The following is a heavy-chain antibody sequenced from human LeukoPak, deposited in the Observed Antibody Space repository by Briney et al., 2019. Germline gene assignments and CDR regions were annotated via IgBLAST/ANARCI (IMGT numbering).Heavy chain of an antibody. V-gene: IGHV3-23*01. CDR3: ATPVVPAAYYYYGMDV. CDR2: ISGSGGST. D-gene: IGHD2-2*01. J-gene: IGHJ6*02. CDR1: GFTFSSYA. Sequence: GGSLRLSCAASGFTFSSYAMSWVRQAPGKGLEWVSAISGSGGSTYYADSVKGRFTISRDNSKNTLYLQMNSLRTEDTAVYYCATPVVPAAYYYYGMDVWGQGTTVTVSS.